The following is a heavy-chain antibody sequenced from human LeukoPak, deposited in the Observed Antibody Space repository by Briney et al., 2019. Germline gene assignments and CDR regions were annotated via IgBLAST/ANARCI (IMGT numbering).Heavy chain of an antibody. CDR1: GGSISSYY. D-gene: IGHD1-14*01. CDR2: IYYSGST. Sequence: PSETLSLTCTVSGGSISSYYWSWIRQPPGKGLEWIGYIYYSGSTNYNPSLKSRVTISVDTSKNQFSLKLSSVTAADTAVYYCTRHLDTTIDYWGQGTLVTVSS. CDR3: TRHLDTTIDY. V-gene: IGHV4-59*08. J-gene: IGHJ4*02.